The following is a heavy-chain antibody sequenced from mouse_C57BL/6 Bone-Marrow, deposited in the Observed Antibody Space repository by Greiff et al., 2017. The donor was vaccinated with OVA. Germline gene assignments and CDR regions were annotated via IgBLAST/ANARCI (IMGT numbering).Heavy chain of an antibody. J-gene: IGHJ1*03. CDR3: ARLYYCGSSYFDWYFDV. CDR2: IHPNSGST. V-gene: IGHV1-64*01. CDR1: GYTFTSYW. Sequence: QVQLQQSGAELVKPGASVKLSCKASGYTFTSYWMHWVKQRPGQGLEWIGMIHPNSGSTNYNEKFKSKATLTVDKSSSTAYMQLSSLTSEDSAVYYCARLYYCGSSYFDWYFDVWGTGTTVTVSS. D-gene: IGHD1-1*01.